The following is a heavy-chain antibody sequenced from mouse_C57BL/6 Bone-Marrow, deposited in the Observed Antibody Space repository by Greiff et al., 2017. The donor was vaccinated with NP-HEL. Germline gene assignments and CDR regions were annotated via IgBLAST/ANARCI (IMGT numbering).Heavy chain of an antibody. J-gene: IGHJ2*01. CDR1: GYAFSSSW. V-gene: IGHV1-82*01. D-gene: IGHD3-3*01. CDR3: AREGWDGDY. CDR2: IYPGDGDT. Sequence: VKLMESGPELVKPGASVKISCKASGYAFSSSWMNWVKQRPGKGLEWIGRIYPGDGDTNYNGKFKGKATLTADKSSSTAYMQLSSLTSEDSAVYFCAREGWDGDYWGQGTTLTVSS.